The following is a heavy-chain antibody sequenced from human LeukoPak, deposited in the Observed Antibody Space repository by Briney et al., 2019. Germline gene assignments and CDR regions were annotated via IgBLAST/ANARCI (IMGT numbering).Heavy chain of an antibody. CDR2: IIPILGIA. CDR3: ARGGLGMTTVTKFDY. Sequence: ASVKVSCKASGGTFSSYTISWVRQAPGQGLEWMGRIIPILGIANYAQKFQGRVTITADKSTSTAYMELSSLRSEDTAVYYCARGGLGMTTVTKFDYWSQGTLGTASA. J-gene: IGHJ4*02. CDR1: GGTFSSYT. D-gene: IGHD4-17*01. V-gene: IGHV1-69*02.